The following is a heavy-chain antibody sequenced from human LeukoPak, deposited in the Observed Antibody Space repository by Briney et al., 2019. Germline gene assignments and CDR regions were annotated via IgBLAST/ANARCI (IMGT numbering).Heavy chain of an antibody. D-gene: IGHD3-10*01. CDR1: GISLSNYA. V-gene: IGHV3-23*01. Sequence: GGSLRLSCVVSGISLSNYAMTWVRQAPGKGLEWVSYISERGGSTTYADSAKGRFTISRDTSLNTLYLQMNNLRAEDTAVYFCAKRGVVIRGILVIGYHQEAYHYDFWGQGVLVTVSS. J-gene: IGHJ4*02. CDR3: AKRGVVIRGILVIGYHQEAYHYDF. CDR2: ISERGGST.